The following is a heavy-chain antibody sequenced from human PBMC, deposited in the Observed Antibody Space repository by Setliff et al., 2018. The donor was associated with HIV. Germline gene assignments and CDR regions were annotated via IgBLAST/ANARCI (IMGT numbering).Heavy chain of an antibody. J-gene: IGHJ6*02. V-gene: IGHV1-2*02. CDR1: GYTFTGYY. CDR2: INPNSGGT. CDR3: ARDLDIVVVVAATEYGMDV. Sequence: GPSVKVSCKASGYTFTGYYMHWVRQAPGQGLEWMGWINPNSGGTNYAQKFQGRVTMTRDTSISTAYMELSRLRSDDTAVYYCARDLDIVVVVAATEYGMDVWGQGTTVTVS. D-gene: IGHD2-15*01.